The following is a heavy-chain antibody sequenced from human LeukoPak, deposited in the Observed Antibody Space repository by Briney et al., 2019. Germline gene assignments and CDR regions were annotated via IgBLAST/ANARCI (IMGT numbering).Heavy chain of an antibody. CDR1: GFTFDDYT. D-gene: IGHD6-13*01. CDR3: AKDVGAAADPYHFDY. J-gene: IGHJ4*02. Sequence: GGSLRLSCAASGFTFDDYTMHWVRQAPGKGLEWVSLVRWDGGRKHYADSVKGRFTISRDNSKNSLYLQMNSLRSEDTALYYCAKDVGAAADPYHFDYWGQGTLVTVSS. V-gene: IGHV3-43*01. CDR2: VRWDGGRK.